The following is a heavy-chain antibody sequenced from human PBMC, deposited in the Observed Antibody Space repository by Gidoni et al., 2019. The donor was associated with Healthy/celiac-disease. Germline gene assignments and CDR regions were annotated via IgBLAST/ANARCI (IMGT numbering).Heavy chain of an antibody. CDR3: ARDRLRWPTLN. J-gene: IGHJ4*02. Sequence: QPGGSLRLSCAASGFTFRSYWMSWVRQAPGKALELVANIKQDGSEKYYVDSVKGRFTISRDNAKNSLYLQMNSLRAEDTAVYYCARDRLRWPTLNWGQGTLVTVSS. CDR1: GFTFRSYW. D-gene: IGHD4-17*01. CDR2: IKQDGSEK. V-gene: IGHV3-7*01.